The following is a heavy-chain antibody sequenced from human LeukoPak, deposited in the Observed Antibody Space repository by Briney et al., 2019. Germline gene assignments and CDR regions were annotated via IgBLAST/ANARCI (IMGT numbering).Heavy chain of an antibody. Sequence: SQTLSLTCTVSGGSISSGDYYWSWIRQPPGKGLEWIAYIYYSGNTYYNPSLKSRVTISVDTSKNQFSLKLSSVTAADTAVYYCARRYCSGGSRNALRNAFDIWGQGTMVTVSS. D-gene: IGHD2-15*01. CDR1: GGSISSGDYY. J-gene: IGHJ3*02. CDR2: IYYSGNT. CDR3: ARRYCSGGSRNALRNAFDI. V-gene: IGHV4-30-4*01.